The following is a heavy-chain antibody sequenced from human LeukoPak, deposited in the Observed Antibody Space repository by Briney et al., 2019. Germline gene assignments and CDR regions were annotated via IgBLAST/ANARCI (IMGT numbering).Heavy chain of an antibody. Sequence: GGSLRLSCAASGFTFSSYGMHWVRQAPGKGLEWVAFIRYDGSNKYYADSVKGRFTISRDNSKNTLYLQMNSLKTEDTAVYYCATHARTYDILTGYYLAFDYWGQGTLVTVSS. CDR1: GFTFSSYG. CDR2: IRYDGSNK. CDR3: ATHARTYDILTGYYLAFDY. D-gene: IGHD3-9*01. V-gene: IGHV3-30*02. J-gene: IGHJ4*02.